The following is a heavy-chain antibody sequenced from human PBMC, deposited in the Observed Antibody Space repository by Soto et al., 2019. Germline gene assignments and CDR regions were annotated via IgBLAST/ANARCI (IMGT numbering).Heavy chain of an antibody. Sequence: GGSLRLSCAASGFTFSSYAMSWVRQAPGKGLEWVSAISGSGGSTYYADSVKGRFTISRDNSKNTLYLQMNSLRAEDTAVYYCAKVMAGSPWDYYYGMEVWGQGTTVTVSS. CDR3: AKVMAGSPWDYYYGMEV. D-gene: IGHD6-19*01. CDR1: GFTFSSYA. CDR2: ISGSGGST. V-gene: IGHV3-23*01. J-gene: IGHJ6*02.